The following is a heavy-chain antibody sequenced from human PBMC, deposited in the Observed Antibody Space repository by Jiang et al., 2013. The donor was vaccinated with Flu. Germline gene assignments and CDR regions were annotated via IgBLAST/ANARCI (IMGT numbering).Heavy chain of an antibody. D-gene: IGHD2-15*01. CDR1: GYTFNSYS. Sequence: GAEVKKPGASVKVSCKASGYTFNSYSISWLRQAPGQGLEWMGWISAYYGNTKVARKFQGRVTLTPDTSTSTVYMELRSLRSDDSAVYYCARDDGSIVGVFDYWGQGTLVTVSS. V-gene: IGHV1-18*01. J-gene: IGHJ4*02. CDR3: ARDDGSIVGVFDY. CDR2: ISAYYGNT.